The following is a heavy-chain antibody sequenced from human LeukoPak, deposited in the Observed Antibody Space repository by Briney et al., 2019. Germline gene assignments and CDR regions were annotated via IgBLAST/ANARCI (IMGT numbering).Heavy chain of an antibody. V-gene: IGHV4-59*02. Sequence: SETLSLTCTVSGGSVSSDYWSWIRQPPGKGLEWIGYIYYRGSTNYNPSLKSRVTISVDTSKNQFSLKLSSVTAADTAVYYCARDDSSNYYGMDVWGQGTTVTVSS. CDR2: IYYRGST. CDR3: ARDDSSNYYGMDV. D-gene: IGHD3-22*01. J-gene: IGHJ6*02. CDR1: GGSVSSDY.